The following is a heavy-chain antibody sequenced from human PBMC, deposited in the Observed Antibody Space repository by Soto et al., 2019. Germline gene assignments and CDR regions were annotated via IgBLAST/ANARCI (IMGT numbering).Heavy chain of an antibody. J-gene: IGHJ6*02. Sequence: QVQLVESGGGVVQPGRSLRLSCAASGFTFSSYAMHWVRKAPGKGLEWVAVISYDGSNKYYADSVKGRFTISRDTSTNPLDLEMNSLRDEDTAVYYCARDQGNYDLWSGYSLYYYYGMDVWGQGTTVTVS. CDR2: ISYDGSNK. CDR3: ARDQGNYDLWSGYSLYYYYGMDV. D-gene: IGHD3-3*01. CDR1: GFTFSSYA. V-gene: IGHV3-30-3*01.